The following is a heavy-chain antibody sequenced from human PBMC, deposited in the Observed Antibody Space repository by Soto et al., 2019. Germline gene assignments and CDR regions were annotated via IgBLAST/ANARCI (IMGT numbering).Heavy chain of an antibody. J-gene: IGHJ6*02. V-gene: IGHV3-48*02. CDR2: ISSTSRTM. CDR3: AGEKMHGIDV. Sequence: GGSLRLSCAASGFTFGSYRMNWVRQAPGKGLEWVSYISSTSRTMYYADSVKGRFTISRDNAKNSLFLQVNSLSDEDTAVYYCAGEKMHGIDVWGQGTTVTVSS. CDR1: GFTFGSYR.